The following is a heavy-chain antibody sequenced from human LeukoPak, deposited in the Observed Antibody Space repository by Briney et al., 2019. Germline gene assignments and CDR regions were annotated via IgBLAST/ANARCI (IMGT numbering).Heavy chain of an antibody. Sequence: SETLSLTCSVSGDSISSRDYYWSWIRLPPGKGLEWIGYIYHSGCTYHNPSLKSRVTISVDTSKNQFSLKLSSVTAADTAVYYCARVTTEVAIDYWGQGTLVTVSS. CDR2: IYHSGCT. V-gene: IGHV4-30-2*01. CDR1: GDSISSRDYY. CDR3: ARVTTEVAIDY. D-gene: IGHD1-14*01. J-gene: IGHJ4*02.